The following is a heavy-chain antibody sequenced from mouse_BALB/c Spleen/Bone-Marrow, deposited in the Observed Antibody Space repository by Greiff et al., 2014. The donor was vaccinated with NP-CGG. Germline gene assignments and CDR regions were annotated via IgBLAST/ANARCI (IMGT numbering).Heavy chain of an antibody. J-gene: IGHJ3*01. CDR3: AKGHYGSSPFAY. D-gene: IGHD1-1*01. CDR2: IWRGGTT. CDR1: GFSLTNYG. V-gene: IGHV2-5-1*01. Sequence: QVQLQQSGPSLVQPSQSLSITCTVSGFSLTNYGIYWVRQSPGKDLEWLGVIWRGGTTDYNAAFMSRLSITKDNSKSQVFFKMNSLQADDTAIYYCAKGHYGSSPFAYWGQGTLVTVSA.